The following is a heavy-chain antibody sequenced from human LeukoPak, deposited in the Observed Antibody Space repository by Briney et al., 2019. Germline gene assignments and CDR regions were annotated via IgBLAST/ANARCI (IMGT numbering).Heavy chain of an antibody. D-gene: IGHD4-17*01. J-gene: IGHJ6*03. CDR3: ARRGGKNYGDYLLYYYYMDV. Sequence: ASVKVSCKVSGYTLTELSMHWVRQAPGQGLEWMGWINPNSGGTNYAQKFQGRVTMTTDTSTSTAYMELRSLRSDDTAMYYCARRGGKNYGDYLLYYYYMDVWGKGTTVTVSS. V-gene: IGHV1-2*02. CDR2: INPNSGGT. CDR1: GYTLTELS.